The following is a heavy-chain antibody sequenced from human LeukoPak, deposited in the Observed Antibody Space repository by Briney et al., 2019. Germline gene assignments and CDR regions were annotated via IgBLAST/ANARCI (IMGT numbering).Heavy chain of an antibody. CDR1: GFTFTSSA. CDR3: GADSMPRGVFSYAFDI. CDR2: IVVGSGDT. Sequence: ASVKVSCKASGFTFTSSAVQWVRQARGQRLEWIGWIVVGSGDTNSAQKFQERVTITRDMSTRTAYMELSSLRSEDTTVYYCGADSMPRGVFSYAFDIWGQGTMVTVSS. J-gene: IGHJ3*02. V-gene: IGHV1-58*01. D-gene: IGHD3-10*01.